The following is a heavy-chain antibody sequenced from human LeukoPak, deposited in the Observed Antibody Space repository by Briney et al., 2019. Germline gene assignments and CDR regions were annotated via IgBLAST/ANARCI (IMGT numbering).Heavy chain of an antibody. D-gene: IGHD3-22*01. V-gene: IGHV4-61*01. Sequence: KPSETLSLTCTVSGGSISSSSHYWSWIRQPPGKGLEWIGYIYYSGSTNYNPSLKSRVTISVDTSKNQFSLKLSSVTAADTAVYFCAREGGYYDSSGYHEVGCFDYWGQGTLVTVSS. CDR2: IYYSGST. CDR3: AREGGYYDSSGYHEVGCFDY. CDR1: GGSISSSSHY. J-gene: IGHJ4*02.